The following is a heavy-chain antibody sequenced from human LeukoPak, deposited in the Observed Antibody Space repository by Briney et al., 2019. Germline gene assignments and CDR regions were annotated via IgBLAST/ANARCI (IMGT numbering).Heavy chain of an antibody. J-gene: IGHJ4*02. Sequence: GGSLRLSCAASGFTFSSYWMHWVRQAPGKGLVWVSRIDSDGSSTSYADSVKGRFTISRDNAKNTLYLQMNSLRAEDTAVYYCADPTYYDIFGDASGYWGQGTLVTVSS. CDR1: GFTFSSYW. D-gene: IGHD3-9*01. CDR3: ADPTYYDIFGDASGY. V-gene: IGHV3-74*01. CDR2: IDSDGSST.